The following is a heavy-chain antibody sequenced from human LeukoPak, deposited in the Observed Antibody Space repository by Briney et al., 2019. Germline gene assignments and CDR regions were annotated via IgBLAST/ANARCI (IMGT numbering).Heavy chain of an antibody. Sequence: PGGSLRLSCAASGFTFSSYWTHWVRQPPGKGLVWVSRTNSDGNSTRYADSVKGRFTISRDNAKNTLYLQMNSLRAEDTAVYYCARNHQADYWGQGILVTVSS. CDR3: ARNHQADY. J-gene: IGHJ4*02. CDR1: GFTFSSYW. V-gene: IGHV3-74*01. D-gene: IGHD2-2*01. CDR2: TNSDGNST.